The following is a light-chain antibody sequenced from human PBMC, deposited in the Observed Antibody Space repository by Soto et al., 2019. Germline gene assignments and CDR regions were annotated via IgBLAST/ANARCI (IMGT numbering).Light chain of an antibody. CDR2: EGS. J-gene: IGLJ1*01. V-gene: IGLV2-14*02. Sequence: QSALTQPASVSGSPGQSITISCTGTSSDVGSYNLVSWYQQHPGKAPKLMIYEGSKRPSGVSNRFSGSKSDNTASLTISGLQAEDEADYYCISYTSVSYTSIYVFGTGTKLTVL. CDR1: SSDVGSYNL. CDR3: ISYTSVSYTSIYV.